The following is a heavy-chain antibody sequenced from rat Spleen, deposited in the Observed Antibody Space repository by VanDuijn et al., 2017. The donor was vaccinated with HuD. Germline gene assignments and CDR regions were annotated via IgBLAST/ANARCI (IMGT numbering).Heavy chain of an antibody. Sequence: EVQLVESGGGLVQPGRSLKLSCATSGFTFSDYYMAWGRQAPTKGLEWVATISYDGTATYYRDSVKGRFTLSRDNAKSTLYLQMGSLRSEDTATYYCSRNNYGGYTSNWFPYWGQGTLVTVSS. CDR1: GFTFSDYY. CDR2: ISYDGTAT. CDR3: SRNNYGGYTSNWFPY. D-gene: IGHD1-11*01. J-gene: IGHJ3*01. V-gene: IGHV5-7*01.